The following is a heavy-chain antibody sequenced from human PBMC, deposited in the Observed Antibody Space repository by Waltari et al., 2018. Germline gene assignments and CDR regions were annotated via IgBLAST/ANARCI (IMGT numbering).Heavy chain of an antibody. CDR3: ARGVTTAGTIDY. D-gene: IGHD6-19*01. CDR2: IIPMLGVA. Sequence: QVQLVQSGAEVKKPGSSVKVSCKASGGTFNHYDFTWVRQAPGQGLEWMGRIIPMLGVANYAQKFQGRVTITADKSTSTGYMELNSLRNEDTAIYYCARGVTTAGTIDYWGQGSLITVSS. CDR1: GGTFNHYD. J-gene: IGHJ4*02. V-gene: IGHV1-69*04.